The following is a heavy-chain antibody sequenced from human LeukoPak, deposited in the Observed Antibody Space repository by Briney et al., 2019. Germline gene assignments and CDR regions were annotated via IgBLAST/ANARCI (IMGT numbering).Heavy chain of an antibody. Sequence: ASVKVSCKASGYTFTNYAMSWVRQAPGQGLEWMGWINTNTGNPTYAQGFTGRFVFSLDTSVSTAYLQMNSLRAEDTAVYYCAKGITMVRGGNFDYWGQGTLVTVSS. CDR2: INTNTGNP. D-gene: IGHD3-10*01. CDR1: GYTFTNYA. CDR3: AKGITMVRGGNFDY. J-gene: IGHJ4*02. V-gene: IGHV7-4-1*02.